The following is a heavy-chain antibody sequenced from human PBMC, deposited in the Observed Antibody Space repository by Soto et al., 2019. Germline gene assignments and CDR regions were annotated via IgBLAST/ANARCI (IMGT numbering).Heavy chain of an antibody. V-gene: IGHV1-69*08. Sequence: QVPLVQSGAEVKKPGSSVKVSCKASGGTFSSYTISWVRQAPGQGLEWMGRIIPILGIANYAQKFQGRVTITADKSTSTAYMELSSLRSEDTAVYYCAGDSSKGDIAVADPFDYWGQGTLVTVSS. J-gene: IGHJ4*02. D-gene: IGHD6-19*01. CDR1: GGTFSSYT. CDR2: IIPILGIA. CDR3: AGDSSKGDIAVADPFDY.